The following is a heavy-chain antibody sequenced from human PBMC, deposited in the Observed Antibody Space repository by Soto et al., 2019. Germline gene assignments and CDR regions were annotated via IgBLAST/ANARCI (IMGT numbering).Heavy chain of an antibody. CDR3: AKEDCSGGSCYAANWFDR. V-gene: IGHV3-9*01. J-gene: IGHJ5*02. D-gene: IGHD2-15*01. Sequence: PGGCLRLSCAASGFTFDDYAMHWVRQAPGKGLEWVSGISWNSGSIGYADSVKGRFTISRDNAKNSLYLQMNSLRAEDTALYYCAKEDCSGGSCYAANWFDRWGQGTLVTVSS. CDR2: ISWNSGSI. CDR1: GFTFDDYA.